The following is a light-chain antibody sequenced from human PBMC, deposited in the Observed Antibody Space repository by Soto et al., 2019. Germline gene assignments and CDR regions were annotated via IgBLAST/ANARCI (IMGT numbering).Light chain of an antibody. CDR1: QNVNSN. V-gene: IGKV3-15*01. J-gene: IGKJ2*01. CDR3: QQYNNWHPYT. Sequence: EIVMTQSPATLSVSPGERATLSCRASQNVNSNLAWYQQKPGQAPRLLIYGAFTRATDTPARFSGSGSGTEFTLTISSLQSEDFAVYYCQQYNNWHPYTFGQGTKLEIK. CDR2: GAF.